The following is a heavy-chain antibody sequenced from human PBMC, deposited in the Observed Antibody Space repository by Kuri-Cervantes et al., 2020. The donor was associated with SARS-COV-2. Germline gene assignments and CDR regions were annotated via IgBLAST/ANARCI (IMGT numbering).Heavy chain of an antibody. D-gene: IGHD3-10*01. CDR2: IWYDGSNK. Sequence: GGSLRLSCAASGFTFSSYGMHWVRQAPGKGLEWVAVIWYDGSNKYYADSVKGRFTISRDNSKNTLYLQMNSLRAEDTAVYYCARDSYYYGSGSYWYYYYGMDVWGQGTRVTVSS. J-gene: IGHJ6*02. V-gene: IGHV3-33*01. CDR1: GFTFSSYG. CDR3: ARDSYYYGSGSYWYYYYGMDV.